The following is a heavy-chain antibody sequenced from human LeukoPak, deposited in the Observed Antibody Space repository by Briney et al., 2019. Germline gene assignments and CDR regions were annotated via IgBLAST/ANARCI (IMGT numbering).Heavy chain of an antibody. V-gene: IGHV1-69*01. CDR1: GGTFSSYA. J-gene: IGHJ4*02. CDR2: IIPIFGTA. Sequence: SVKVSCKASGGTFSSYAISWVRQAPGQGLEWMGGIIPIFGTANYAQKFQGRVTITADESTSTAYMELNSLRSEDTAVYYCARARRYSSSEFDYWGQGTLVTVSS. D-gene: IGHD6-6*01. CDR3: ARARRYSSSEFDY.